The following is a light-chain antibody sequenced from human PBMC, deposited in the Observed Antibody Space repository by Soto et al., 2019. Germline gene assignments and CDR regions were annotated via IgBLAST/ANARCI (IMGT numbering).Light chain of an antibody. CDR1: QSVLYSSNNKNY. CDR2: WAS. J-gene: IGKJ4*01. CDR3: QQYYKTPLT. V-gene: IGKV4-1*01. Sequence: IVMTQSPDSLAVSLGERATINCKSSQSVLYSSNNKNYLAWYQQRPGQPPKLLLYWASTRESGVPDRFSGSGSGTDFILTITSLQAEDVAVYFCQQYYKTPLTFGGGTNVEIK.